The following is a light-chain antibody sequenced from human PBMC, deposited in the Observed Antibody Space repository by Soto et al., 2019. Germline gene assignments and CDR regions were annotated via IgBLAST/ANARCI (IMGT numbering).Light chain of an antibody. V-gene: IGKV1-5*03. CDR2: KAS. CDR3: QQYNSYPLT. J-gene: IGKJ4*01. CDR1: KSISSW. Sequence: DIQMTQSPSTLSASVGDRVTNTCRASKSISSWLAWYQQKPGKAPKLLIYKASNLESGVPSRFSGSGSGTEFTLTISSLQPDDFATYYCQQYNSYPLTFGGGTKVDIK.